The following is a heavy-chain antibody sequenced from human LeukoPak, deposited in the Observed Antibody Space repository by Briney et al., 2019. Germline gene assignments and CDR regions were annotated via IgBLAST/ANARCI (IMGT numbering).Heavy chain of an antibody. Sequence: SETLSLTCTVSGGSISSSSYYWGWIRQPPGKGLEWIGSIYYSGSTYYNPSLKSRVTISVDTSQNQFSLKLSSVTAADTAVYYCARSGNFDYWGQGTLVTVSS. CDR2: IYYSGST. CDR3: ARSGNFDY. J-gene: IGHJ4*02. D-gene: IGHD1-1*01. CDR1: GGSISSSSYY. V-gene: IGHV4-39*07.